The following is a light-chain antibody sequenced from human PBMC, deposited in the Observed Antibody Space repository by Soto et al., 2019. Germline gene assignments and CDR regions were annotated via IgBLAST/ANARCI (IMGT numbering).Light chain of an antibody. CDR1: QSISSW. Sequence: DIQMTQSHTTLSASVGDRVTIICRASQSISSWLAWYQQKAGKAPKLLISKASNLDSGVPSRFSGSGSGTEFNLTISSLQPEDFATYYCQQYNGFSWTFGQGTKVDIK. V-gene: IGKV1-5*03. CDR3: QQYNGFSWT. J-gene: IGKJ1*01. CDR2: KAS.